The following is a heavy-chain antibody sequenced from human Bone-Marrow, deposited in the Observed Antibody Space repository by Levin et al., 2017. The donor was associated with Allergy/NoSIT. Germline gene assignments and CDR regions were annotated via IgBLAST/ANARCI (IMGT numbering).Heavy chain of an antibody. V-gene: IGHV3-30-3*01. J-gene: IGHJ4*02. CDR2: ISYDGSNK. Sequence: SGGSLRLSCAASGFTFRSFAMHWVRQAPGKGLEWVAVISYDGSNKYYADSVKGRFTISRDNSKNTLYLQMNSLRAEDTAVYYCARGFTVTTPSKTFYFDYWGQGTLVTVSS. CDR3: ARGFTVTTPSKTFYFDY. D-gene: IGHD4-17*01. CDR1: GFTFRSFA.